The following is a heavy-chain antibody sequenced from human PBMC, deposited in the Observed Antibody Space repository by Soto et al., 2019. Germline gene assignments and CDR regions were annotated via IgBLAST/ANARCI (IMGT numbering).Heavy chain of an antibody. D-gene: IGHD3-22*01. CDR3: AKSFYDKSGYYGLLDY. V-gene: IGHV3-30*18. J-gene: IGHJ4*02. CDR2: ISYDGTNK. CDR1: GFSFSTHS. Sequence: PGGSLRLSCAASGFSFSTHSMHWVRQAPGKGLEWVAVISYDGTNKYYADFVKGRFTISRDNSKNTLYLQMISLRAEDTAVHYCAKSFYDKSGYYGLLDYWGQGTLVTVSS.